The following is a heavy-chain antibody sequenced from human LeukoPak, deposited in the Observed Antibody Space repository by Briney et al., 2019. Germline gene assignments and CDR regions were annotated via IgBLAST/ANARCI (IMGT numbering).Heavy chain of an antibody. J-gene: IGHJ4*02. V-gene: IGHV3-30*02. CDR2: IRYDGSNK. Sequence: GGSLRLSCAVSGFTFSGSGMHWVRQAPGKGLEWVTFIRYDGSNKYYTDSVKGRFTIFRDNSKNTLYLQMDSLRAEDTAVYYCARDYDFWSGYYSPTRGYFGYWGQGTLVTVSS. D-gene: IGHD3-3*01. CDR3: ARDYDFWSGYYSPTRGYFGY. CDR1: GFTFSGSG.